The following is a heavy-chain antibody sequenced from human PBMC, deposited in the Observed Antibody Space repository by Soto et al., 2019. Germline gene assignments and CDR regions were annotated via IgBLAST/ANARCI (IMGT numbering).Heavy chain of an antibody. Sequence: QTGGSLRLSCAASGLTFSSYAMTWVRLAPGKGLEWVSAISGSGDSTYYADSVKGRFTISRDNSKNTLDLQMNSLRAEDTAVYYCAKDATSGLAVAGTIDYWGQGTLVTVSS. CDR3: AKDATSGLAVAGTIDY. CDR2: ISGSGDST. CDR1: GLTFSSYA. V-gene: IGHV3-23*01. D-gene: IGHD6-19*01. J-gene: IGHJ4*02.